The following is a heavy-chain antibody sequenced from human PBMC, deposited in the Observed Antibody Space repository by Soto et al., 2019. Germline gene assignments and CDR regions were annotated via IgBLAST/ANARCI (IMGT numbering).Heavy chain of an antibody. CDR3: AKDLLRITMIVVEIWFDP. D-gene: IGHD3-22*01. V-gene: IGHV3-23*01. CDR1: GFTFSSYA. CDR2: ISGSGGST. Sequence: PGGSLRLFCAASGFTFSSYAMSWVRQAPGKGLVWVSAISGSGGSTYYADSVQGRFTISRDNSKNTQHLQMTSLRTADTAAYYCAKDLLRITMIVVEIWFDPWGQGTLVTVSS. J-gene: IGHJ5*02.